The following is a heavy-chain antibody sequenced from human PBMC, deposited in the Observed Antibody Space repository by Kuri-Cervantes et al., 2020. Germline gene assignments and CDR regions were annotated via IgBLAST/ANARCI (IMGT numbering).Heavy chain of an antibody. D-gene: IGHD6-6*01. Sequence: SLKISCAASGFTFDDDAMHWVRQVPGKGLEWVSGISWNSGNIGYVDSVKGRFTISRDNAKNSLYLQIESLTAEDTAVYYCARATSSSSGFGYFDYWGQGTLVTVSS. CDR3: ARATSSSSGFGYFDY. CDR1: GFTFDDDA. J-gene: IGHJ4*02. CDR2: ISWNSGNI. V-gene: IGHV3-9*01.